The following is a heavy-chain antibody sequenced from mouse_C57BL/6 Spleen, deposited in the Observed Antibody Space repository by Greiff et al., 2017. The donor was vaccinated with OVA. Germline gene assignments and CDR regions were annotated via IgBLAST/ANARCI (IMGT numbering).Heavy chain of an antibody. J-gene: IGHJ4*01. Sequence: VQLQQPGAELVKPGASVKMSCKASGYTFTSYWITWVKQRPGQGLEWIGDIYPGSGSTNYNEKFKSKATLTVDTSSSTAYMQLSSLTSEDSAVDYCARIEGYYKAMDYWGQGTSVTVSS. V-gene: IGHV1-55*01. CDR2: IYPGSGST. CDR3: ARIEGYYKAMDY. D-gene: IGHD2-12*01. CDR1: GYTFTSYW.